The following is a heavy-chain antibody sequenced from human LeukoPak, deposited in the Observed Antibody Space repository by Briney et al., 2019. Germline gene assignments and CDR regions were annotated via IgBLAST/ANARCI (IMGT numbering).Heavy chain of an antibody. J-gene: IGHJ4*02. CDR1: GFTFTSSV. CDR3: AALVDYYDSSGYYVDY. Sequence: EASVKVSCKASGFTFTSSVMQWVRQARGQRLEWIGWIVVGSGNTNYAQKFQERVTISRDMSTSTAYMELSSLRSEDTAVYYCAALVDYYDSSGYYVDYWGQGTLVTVSS. CDR2: IVVGSGNT. D-gene: IGHD3-22*01. V-gene: IGHV1-58*02.